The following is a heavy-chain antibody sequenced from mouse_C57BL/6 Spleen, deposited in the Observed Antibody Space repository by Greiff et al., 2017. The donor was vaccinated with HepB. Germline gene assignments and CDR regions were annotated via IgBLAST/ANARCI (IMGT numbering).Heavy chain of an antibody. J-gene: IGHJ4*01. CDR1: GFTFSDYG. CDR2: ISSGSSTI. D-gene: IGHD1-1*01. Sequence: EVHLVESGGGLVKPGGSLKLSCAASGFTFSDYGMHWVRQAPEKGLEWVAYISSGSSTIYYADTVKGRFTISRDNAKNTLFLQMTSLRSEDTAMYYCARNYGSRIYAMDYWGQGTSVTVSS. CDR3: ARNYGSRIYAMDY. V-gene: IGHV5-17*01.